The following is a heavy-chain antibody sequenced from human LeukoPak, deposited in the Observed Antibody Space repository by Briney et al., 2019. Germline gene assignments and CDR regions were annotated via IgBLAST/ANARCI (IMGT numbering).Heavy chain of an antibody. D-gene: IGHD2-15*01. J-gene: IGHJ5*02. Sequence: GGSLRLSCAASGFTFSSYAMSWVRQAPGKGLEWVSGISGSGGSTYYADSVKGRFTISRDSSKNSLYLQMNSLRAEDTAVYYCAKDWGYCSGGRCYSGWFGPWGQGTLVTVSS. CDR1: GFTFSSYA. V-gene: IGHV3-23*01. CDR3: AKDWGYCSGGRCYSGWFGP. CDR2: ISGSGGST.